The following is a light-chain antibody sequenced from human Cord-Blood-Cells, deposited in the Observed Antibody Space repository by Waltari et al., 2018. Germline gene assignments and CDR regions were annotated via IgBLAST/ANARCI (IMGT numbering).Light chain of an antibody. V-gene: IGLV3-19*01. CDR1: SLRSYY. CDR3: NSRDSSGNHLV. J-gene: IGLJ3*02. Sequence: SSELTQDPAVSVALGQTVRITCQGDSLRSYYASWYQQKPGQAPVLVIYGKNHRPSGIPDRFSGSSSGNTASLTITGAQAEDVADYYCNSRDSSGNHLVFGGGTKLTVL. CDR2: GKN.